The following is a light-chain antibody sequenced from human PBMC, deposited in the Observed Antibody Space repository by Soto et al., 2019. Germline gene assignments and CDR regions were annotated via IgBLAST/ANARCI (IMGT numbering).Light chain of an antibody. CDR2: EVS. Sequence: QSALTQPASVSGSPGQSITISCAGTSSDIGGYNYVSWYQQHPGKAPKVMIYEVSTRPSGVSNRFSGSKSGNTASLTISGLQAEDEADYYCSSYTSSSTLYVFGSGPKLTVL. CDR1: SSDIGGYNY. CDR3: SSYTSSSTLYV. J-gene: IGLJ1*01. V-gene: IGLV2-14*01.